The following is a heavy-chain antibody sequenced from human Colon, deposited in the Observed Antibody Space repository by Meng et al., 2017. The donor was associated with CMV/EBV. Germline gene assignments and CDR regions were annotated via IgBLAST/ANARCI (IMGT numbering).Heavy chain of an antibody. CDR1: GFTFNDAH. J-gene: IGHJ6*02. Sequence: GESLKISCAGSGFTFNDAHMDWVRQAPGKGLEWVGRSRYKAESYITDYAASVKGRFTVSRDDSKNSLYLQINSLKVEDTAVYYCARDGILMVYAIEGGYGMDVWGQGTTVTVSS. V-gene: IGHV3-72*01. CDR3: ARDGILMVYAIEGGYGMDV. D-gene: IGHD2-8*01. CDR2: SRYKAESYIT.